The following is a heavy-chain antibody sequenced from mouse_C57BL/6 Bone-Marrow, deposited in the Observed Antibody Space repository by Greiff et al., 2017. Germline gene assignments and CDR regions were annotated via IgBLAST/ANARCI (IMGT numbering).Heavy chain of an antibody. D-gene: IGHD1-1*01. Sequence: QVQLQQSGPELVKPGASVKLSCKASGYTFTSYDINWVKQRPGQGLEWIGWIYPRDGSPKYNEKFKGKATLTVDTSSSTAYMELHSLTSEDSAVYFCARSRPFAYWGQGTLVTVSA. CDR3: ARSRPFAY. CDR2: IYPRDGSP. CDR1: GYTFTSYD. V-gene: IGHV1-85*01. J-gene: IGHJ3*01.